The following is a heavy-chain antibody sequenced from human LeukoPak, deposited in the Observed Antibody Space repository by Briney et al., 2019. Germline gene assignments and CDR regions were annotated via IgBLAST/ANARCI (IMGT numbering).Heavy chain of an antibody. CDR2: ISKSSGTI. V-gene: IGHV3-48*04. J-gene: IGHJ4*02. D-gene: IGHD3-22*01. CDR1: GFTFGDYA. Sequence: GGSLRLSCAASGFTFGDYAMNWVRQAPGKGLEWVSYISKSSGTIYHADSVRGRFTISRDNAKNSLYLQMNSLRAEDTAVYYCAREYYDSSGYLPDYWGQGTLVTVSS. CDR3: AREYYDSSGYLPDY.